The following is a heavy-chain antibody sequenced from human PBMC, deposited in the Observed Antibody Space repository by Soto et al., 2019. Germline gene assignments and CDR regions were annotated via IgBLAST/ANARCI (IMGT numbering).Heavy chain of an antibody. CDR1: GGTFSSYA. CDR3: ARVTGYCSSTSCYGPLYYYGMDV. D-gene: IGHD2-2*01. J-gene: IGHJ6*02. Sequence: SVKVSCKASGGTFSSYAISWVRQAPGQGLEWMGGIIPIFGTANYAQKFQGRVTITADKSTSTAYMELSSLRSEDTAVYYCARVTGYCSSTSCYGPLYYYGMDVWGQGTTVTVSS. CDR2: IIPIFGTA. V-gene: IGHV1-69*06.